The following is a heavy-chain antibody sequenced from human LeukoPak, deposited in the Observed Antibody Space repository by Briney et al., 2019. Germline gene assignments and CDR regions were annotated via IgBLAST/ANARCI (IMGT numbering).Heavy chain of an antibody. J-gene: IGHJ4*02. Sequence: GGSLRLSCAASGFTFSSYSMNWVRQAPGKGLEWVSSISSSSSYIYYADSVKGRFTISRDNAKNSLYLQMNSLRAEDTAVYYCARACHYYGSGSYYECFDYWGQGTLVTVSS. D-gene: IGHD3-10*01. CDR3: ARACHYYGSGSYYECFDY. V-gene: IGHV3-21*01. CDR1: GFTFSSYS. CDR2: ISSSSSYI.